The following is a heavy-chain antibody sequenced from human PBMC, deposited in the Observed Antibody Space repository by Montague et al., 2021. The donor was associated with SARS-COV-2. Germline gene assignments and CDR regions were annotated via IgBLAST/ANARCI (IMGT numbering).Heavy chain of an antibody. CDR2: INHSANT. Sequence: SETLSLTCAVYGGSLSGYYWSWIRQPPEKGLEWIGEINHSANTKYNPSLKSPVTISIATSKNQFSLKMTSVTAADTATYYCASGIYPSGSNYNRYYYGLNIWGPGTTVIVSS. J-gene: IGHJ6*02. V-gene: IGHV4-34*01. CDR1: GGSLSGYY. D-gene: IGHD3-10*01. CDR3: ASGIYPSGSNYNRYYYGLNI.